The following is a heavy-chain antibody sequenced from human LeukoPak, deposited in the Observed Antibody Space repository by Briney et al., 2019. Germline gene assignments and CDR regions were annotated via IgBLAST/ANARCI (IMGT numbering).Heavy chain of an antibody. CDR2: ISGSGGST. V-gene: IGHV3-23*01. CDR1: GFTFSSYA. CDR3: AKGGGYCSSTSCYTPPLASSPLY. D-gene: IGHD2-2*02. Sequence: PGGSLRLSCAASGFTFSSYAMSWVRQAPGKGLEWVSAISGSGGSTHYADSVKGRFTISRDNSKDTLYLQMNSLRAEDTAVYYCAKGGGYCSSTSCYTPPLASSPLYWGQGTLVTVSS. J-gene: IGHJ4*02.